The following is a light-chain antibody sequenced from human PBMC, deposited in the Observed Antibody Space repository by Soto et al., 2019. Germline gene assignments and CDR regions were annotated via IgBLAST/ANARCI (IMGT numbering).Light chain of an antibody. J-gene: IGKJ1*01. Sequence: IQMTQSPSTLSASAGDTVTITCRASQSVSTFLAWYQQKPGKGPNLLIFDASSLKSGVPPRLSGSGSGTEFTLTSSSLQPDELATYYCQQHESYSWTFGQGTKVDIK. CDR2: DAS. CDR3: QQHESYSWT. CDR1: QSVSTF. V-gene: IGKV1-5*01.